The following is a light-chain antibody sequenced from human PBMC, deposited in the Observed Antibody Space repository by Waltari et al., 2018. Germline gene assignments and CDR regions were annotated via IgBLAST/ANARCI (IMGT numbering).Light chain of an antibody. CDR1: QGISSY. CDR2: AAS. V-gene: IGKV1-9*01. CDR3: LQVINYPRT. Sequence: DIQLTQSPSFLSASVGDRVTITCRASQGISSYLAWYQQKPGKAPKLLISAASTLQSGVPSRFSGSGSGTKFTLTISSLQPEDFATYYCLQVINYPRTFGQGTKVEIK. J-gene: IGKJ1*01.